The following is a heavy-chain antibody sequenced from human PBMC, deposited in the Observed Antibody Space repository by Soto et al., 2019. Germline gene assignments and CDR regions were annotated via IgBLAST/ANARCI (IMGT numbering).Heavy chain of an antibody. CDR1: GGSVSSYY. Sequence: LSLTCTVSGGSVSSYYWSWIRQSPGKGLDWIGYIYYSGSTKYKPSLKSRVTISVDTSKNQFSLKVSSATAADTAVHYCARHYNRNHGLYYFDYCGPGALVTVSS. CDR3: ARHYNRNHGLYYFDY. V-gene: IGHV4-59*08. CDR2: IYYSGST. J-gene: IGHJ4*02. D-gene: IGHD3-10*01.